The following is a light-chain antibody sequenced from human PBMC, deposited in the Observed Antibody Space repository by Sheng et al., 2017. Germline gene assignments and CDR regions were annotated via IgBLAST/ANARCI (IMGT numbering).Light chain of an antibody. J-gene: IGKJ1*01. Sequence: EIVLTQSPATLSLSPGERATLSCRASQSVSSYLAWYQQRPGQAPRLLFYGASNWATGIPERFSGSGSGTDFILTISRLEPEDSAVYYCQQYGSSRTFGQGTKVEIK. CDR2: GAS. V-gene: IGKV3-20*01. CDR3: QQYGSSRT. CDR1: QSVSSY.